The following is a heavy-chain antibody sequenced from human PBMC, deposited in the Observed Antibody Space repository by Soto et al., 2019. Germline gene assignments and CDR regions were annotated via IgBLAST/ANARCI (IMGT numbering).Heavy chain of an antibody. V-gene: IGHV1-2*04. CDR3: ARGDANVGIYGMDV. CDR2: SNPNSGGT. Sequence: GASVKVSCKASGYTFTGDYMHWVRQAPGQGLEWMGWSNPNSGGTNYAQKFQGWVTMTRDTSISTAYMELSRLRSDDTAVYYCARGDANVGIYGMDVWGQGTTVTVSS. CDR1: GYTFTGDY. J-gene: IGHJ6*02. D-gene: IGHD7-27*01.